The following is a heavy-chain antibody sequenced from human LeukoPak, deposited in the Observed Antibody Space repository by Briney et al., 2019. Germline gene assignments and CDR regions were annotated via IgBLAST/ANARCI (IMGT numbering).Heavy chain of an antibody. CDR2: IYYSGST. J-gene: IGHJ3*02. D-gene: IGHD3-22*01. Sequence: PSETLSLPCTVSGGSISSYYWSWIRQPPGKGLEWIGYIYYSGSTNYNPSLKSRVTISVDTSKNQFSLKLSSVTAADTAVYYCARDSNYYDSRGNDAFDIWGRGNDAFDIWGQGTMVTVSS. CDR3: ARDSNYYDSRGNDAFDIWGRGNDAFDI. V-gene: IGHV4-59*01. CDR1: GGSISSYY.